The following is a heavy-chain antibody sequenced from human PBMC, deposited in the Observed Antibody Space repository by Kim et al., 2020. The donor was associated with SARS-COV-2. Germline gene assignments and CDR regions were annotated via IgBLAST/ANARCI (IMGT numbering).Heavy chain of an antibody. V-gene: IGHV4-34*01. Sequence: SETLSLTCAVYGGSFSGYYWSWIRQPPGKGLEWIGEINHSGSTNYNPSLKSRVTISVDTSKNQFSLKLCSVTAADTAVYYCASPDSGSYYNADAFDIWGQGTMVTVSS. CDR3: ASPDSGSYYNADAFDI. CDR1: GGSFSGYY. J-gene: IGHJ3*02. D-gene: IGHD3-10*01. CDR2: INHSGST.